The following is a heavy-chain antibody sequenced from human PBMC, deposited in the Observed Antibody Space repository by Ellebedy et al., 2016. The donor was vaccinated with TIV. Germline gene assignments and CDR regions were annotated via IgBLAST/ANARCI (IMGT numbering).Heavy chain of an antibody. CDR2: IYPGDSDT. Sequence: GESLKISCKASGYSFTNYWIGWVRQMPGKGLECMGLIYPGDSDTRYSPSFQGQVTISADKSITTAYLQWRSLKASDTAMYYCARRALMGNSSPRGSFDPWGQGTLVTVSS. CDR1: GYSFTNYW. V-gene: IGHV5-51*01. CDR3: ARRALMGNSSPRGSFDP. D-gene: IGHD1/OR15-1a*01. J-gene: IGHJ5*02.